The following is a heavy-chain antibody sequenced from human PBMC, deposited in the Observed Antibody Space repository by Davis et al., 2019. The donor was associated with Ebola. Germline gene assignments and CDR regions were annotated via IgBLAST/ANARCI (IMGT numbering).Heavy chain of an antibody. CDR1: GASISSAISSCGYF. D-gene: IGHD1-26*01. V-gene: IGHV4-31*03. J-gene: IGHJ2*01. Sequence: PSETLSLTCTVSGASISSAISSCGYFWPWIRQHPETDLEWIGYITNSPSSSYNPSLQSRVTVSVDTSQNQFSLKLNYVTASDTAVYYCARADYSGSYYDWYFDLWGRGTLVTVSS. CDR3: ARADYSGSYYDWYFDL. CDR2: ITNSPSS.